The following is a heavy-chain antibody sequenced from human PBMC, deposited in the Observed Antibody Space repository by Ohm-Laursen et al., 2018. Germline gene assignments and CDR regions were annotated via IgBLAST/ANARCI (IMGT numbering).Heavy chain of an antibody. CDR3: ARDQCSGGTCNPFDY. Sequence: GTLSLTCTVSGGSITSYYWSWIRQPARKGLEWIGRIHASGTTNYNPSLKSRVTMSVDTSKNQFSLDLTSVTAADTAVYYCARDQCSGGTCNPFDYWGQGTLVTVSS. D-gene: IGHD2-15*01. CDR2: IHASGTT. J-gene: IGHJ4*02. CDR1: GGSITSYY. V-gene: IGHV4-4*07.